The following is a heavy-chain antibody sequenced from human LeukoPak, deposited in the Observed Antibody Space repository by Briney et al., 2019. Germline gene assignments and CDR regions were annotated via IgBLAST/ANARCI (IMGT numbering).Heavy chain of an antibody. V-gene: IGHV4-34*01. J-gene: IGHJ4*02. Sequence: SETLSLTCAVDGVSLSGYYWNWIRQSPGKGLEWIGEINYSGSRNYNNPSLKSRVTISVDTSKNQFSLKLSSVTAADTAVYYCARLYSSGWYSRPLPQFDYWGQGTLVTVSS. D-gene: IGHD6-19*01. CDR2: INYSGSR. CDR3: ARLYSSGWYSRPLPQFDY. CDR1: GVSLSGYY.